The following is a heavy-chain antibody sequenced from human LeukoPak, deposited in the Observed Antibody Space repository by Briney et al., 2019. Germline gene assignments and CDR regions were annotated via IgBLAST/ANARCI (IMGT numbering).Heavy chain of an antibody. D-gene: IGHD1-26*01. J-gene: IGHJ6*03. Sequence: GGSLRLSCAASGFTFSSYWMSWVRQAPGKGLEWVANIKQDGSEKYYVDSVKGRFTISRDNAKNSLYLQMNSLRAEDTAVYYCARDRVGFSVNYYYYTDVWGKGTTVTVSS. V-gene: IGHV3-7*01. CDR3: ARDRVGFSVNYYYYTDV. CDR2: IKQDGSEK. CDR1: GFTFSSYW.